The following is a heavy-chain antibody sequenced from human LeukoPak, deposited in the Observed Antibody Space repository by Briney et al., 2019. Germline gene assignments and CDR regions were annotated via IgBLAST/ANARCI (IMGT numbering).Heavy chain of an antibody. CDR1: GGSISSGGYY. J-gene: IGHJ4*02. CDR2: IYYSGST. D-gene: IGHD3-22*01. V-gene: IGHV4-31*03. Sequence: SQTRSLTCTVSGGSISSGGYYWSWIRQHPGKGLEWIGYIYYSGSTYYNPSLKSRVTISVDTSKNQFSLKLSSVTAADTAVYYCARTYYDSSGYSYYFDYWGQGTLVTVSS. CDR3: ARTYYDSSGYSYYFDY.